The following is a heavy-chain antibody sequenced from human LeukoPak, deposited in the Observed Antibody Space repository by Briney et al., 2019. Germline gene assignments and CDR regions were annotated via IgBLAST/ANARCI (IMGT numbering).Heavy chain of an antibody. CDR2: IYPGDSET. Sequence: GESLKISCSGSGYSSTDYWIAWVRQMPGKGLEWMGIIYPGDSETTYSPSFQGQVTISADKSITTTYLQWSSLKASDTAMYYCARGRGYCSSGSCFDFDYWGQGTQVTVSS. V-gene: IGHV5-51*01. CDR1: GYSSTDYW. CDR3: ARGRGYCSSGSCFDFDY. J-gene: IGHJ4*02. D-gene: IGHD2-15*01.